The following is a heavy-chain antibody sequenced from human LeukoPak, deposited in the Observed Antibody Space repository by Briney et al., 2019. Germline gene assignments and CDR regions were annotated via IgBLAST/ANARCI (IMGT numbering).Heavy chain of an antibody. J-gene: IGHJ6*03. CDR1: GFTFSNYA. V-gene: IGHV3-23*01. D-gene: IGHD4-11*01. CDR2: IIGSGGSS. CDR3: TKSSSKTNFYYMDV. Sequence: GGSLRLSCAASGFTFSNYALSWVRQAPGKGLEWVSSIIGSGGSSYYVDSVRGRFTISRDNSNSALYLQMNSLRAEDTAVYYCTKSSSKTNFYYMDVWGKGTTVTVSS.